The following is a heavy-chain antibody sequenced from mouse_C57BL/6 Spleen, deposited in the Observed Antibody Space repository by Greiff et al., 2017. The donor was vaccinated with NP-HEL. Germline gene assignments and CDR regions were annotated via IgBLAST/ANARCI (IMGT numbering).Heavy chain of an antibody. J-gene: IGHJ1*03. CDR1: GYSITSGYY. CDR3: AREGHWYFDV. V-gene: IGHV3-6*01. Sequence: EESGPGLVKPSQSLSLTCSVTGYSITSGYYWNWIRQFPGNKLEWMGYISYDGSNNYNSSLKNRISITRDTSRNQFFLKLNSVTTEDTATYYCAREGHWYFDVWGTGTTVTVSS. CDR2: ISYDGSN.